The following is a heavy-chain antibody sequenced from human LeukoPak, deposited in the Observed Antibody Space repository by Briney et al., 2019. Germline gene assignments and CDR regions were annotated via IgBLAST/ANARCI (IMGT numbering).Heavy chain of an antibody. D-gene: IGHD3-3*01. J-gene: IGHJ4*02. CDR2: INPSSGGT. CDR1: RYTFTGYY. V-gene: IGHV1-2*02. CDR3: ARAPLPFYDFWSGYHPSFDY. Sequence: ASVKVSCKASRYTFTGYYMHWVRQAPGQGLEWMGWINPSSGGTNYAQKSQGRVTMTRDTSISTAYMELSRLRSDDTAVYYCARAPLPFYDFWSGYHPSFDYWGQGTLVTVSS.